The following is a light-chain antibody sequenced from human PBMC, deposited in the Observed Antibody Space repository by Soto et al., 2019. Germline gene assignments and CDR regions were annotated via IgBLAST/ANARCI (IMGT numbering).Light chain of an antibody. CDR2: DAS. V-gene: IGKV3-11*01. CDR1: QSVSSY. J-gene: IGKJ1*01. CDR3: QQRSNWPPWT. Sequence: EIVLTQSPSTLSLSPGERATLSCRASQSVSSYLAWYQQKPGQAPRLLIYDASNRATGIPARFSGSGSGTDFTLTISSLEPEDFADYYCQQRSNWPPWTFGQGTKVEIK.